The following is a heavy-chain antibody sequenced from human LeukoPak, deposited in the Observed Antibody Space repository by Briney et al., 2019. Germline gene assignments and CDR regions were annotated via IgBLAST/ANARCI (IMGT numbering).Heavy chain of an antibody. D-gene: IGHD3-22*01. CDR3: AAIGNSYYYDSSGYYYFDY. J-gene: IGHJ4*02. CDR2: IYYSGST. V-gene: IGHV4-59*01. CDR1: VGSISSYY. Sequence: SETLSLTCTVSVGSISSYYWSWIRQPPWKGLEWFGSIYYSGSTNYNPSLKSRVTISVDTSKNQFSLKLSSVTAADTAVYYCAAIGNSYYYDSSGYYYFDYWGQGTLVTVSS.